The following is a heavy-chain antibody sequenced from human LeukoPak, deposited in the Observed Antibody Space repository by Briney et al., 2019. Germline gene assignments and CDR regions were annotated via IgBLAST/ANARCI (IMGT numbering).Heavy chain of an antibody. CDR3: ASRVGGDYYFDY. J-gene: IGHJ4*02. Sequence: SVKVSCKASGGTFSSYAISWVRQAPGQGLEWVGGIIPIFGTANYAQKFQGRVTITTDESTSTAYMELSSLRSEDTAVYYCASRVGGDYYFDYWGQGTLVTVSS. V-gene: IGHV1-69*05. CDR2: IIPIFGTA. CDR1: GGTFSSYA. D-gene: IGHD3-3*01.